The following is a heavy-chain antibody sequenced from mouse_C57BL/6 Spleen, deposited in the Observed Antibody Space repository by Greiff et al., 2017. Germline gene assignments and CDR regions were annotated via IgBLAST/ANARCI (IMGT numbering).Heavy chain of an antibody. D-gene: IGHD1-2*01. CDR2: IYPGSGST. J-gene: IGHJ3*01. CDR1: GYTFTSYW. CDR3: ARNGITTGTLAY. V-gene: IGHV1-55*01. Sequence: QVHVKQSGAELVKPGASVKMSCKASGYTFTSYWITWVKQRPRQGLEWIGDIYPGSGSTNYNEKFKSKATLTVDTSSSTAYMQLSSLTSEDSAVYYCARNGITTGTLAYWGQGTLVTVSA.